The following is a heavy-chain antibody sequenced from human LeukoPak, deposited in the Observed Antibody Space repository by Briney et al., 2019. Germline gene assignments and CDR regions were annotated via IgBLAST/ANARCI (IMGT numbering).Heavy chain of an antibody. Sequence: SETLSLTCTVSGGSISSYYWSWIRQPPGKGLEWIGEINHSGSTNYNPSLKSRVTISVDTSKNQFSLKLSSVTATDTAVYYCASTPLPPALLYYYYYGMDVWGQGTTVTVSS. V-gene: IGHV4-34*01. CDR3: ASTPLPPALLYYYYYGMDV. J-gene: IGHJ6*02. D-gene: IGHD1-26*01. CDR1: GGSISSYY. CDR2: INHSGST.